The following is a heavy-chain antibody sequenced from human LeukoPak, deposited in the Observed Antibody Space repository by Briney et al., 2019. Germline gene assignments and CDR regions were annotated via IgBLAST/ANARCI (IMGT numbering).Heavy chain of an antibody. CDR3: ARLDQVDGRNDAFDI. Sequence: GGSLRLSCAAAGLSVSSNYMSWVRQAPGRALEWVSVIYIGGSTYYADSMKGRFTISRDSSKNTVFLQMNGLRVEDTALYYCARLDQVDGRNDAFDIWGQGTVVTVSS. CDR1: GLSVSSNY. CDR2: IYIGGST. V-gene: IGHV3-66*02. J-gene: IGHJ3*02. D-gene: IGHD3/OR15-3a*01.